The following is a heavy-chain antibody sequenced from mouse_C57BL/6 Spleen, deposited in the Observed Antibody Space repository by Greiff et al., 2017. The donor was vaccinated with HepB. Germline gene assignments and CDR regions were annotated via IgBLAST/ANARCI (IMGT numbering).Heavy chain of an antibody. D-gene: IGHD3-2*02. CDR2: IYPGDGDT. CDR3: ARSGAAQARYYYAMDY. CDR1: GYAFSSSW. Sequence: VQLQQSGPELVKPGASVKISCKASGYAFSSSWMNWVKQRPGKGLEWIGRIYPGDGDTNYNGKFKGKATLTADKSSSTAYMQLSSLTSEDSAVYFCARSGAAQARYYYAMDYWGQGTSVTVSS. V-gene: IGHV1-82*01. J-gene: IGHJ4*01.